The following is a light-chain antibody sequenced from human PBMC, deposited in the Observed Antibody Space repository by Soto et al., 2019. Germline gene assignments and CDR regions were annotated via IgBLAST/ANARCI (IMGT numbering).Light chain of an antibody. CDR1: SRDVGGNNY. CDR3: LSYAGSTNYV. J-gene: IGLJ1*01. V-gene: IGLV2-8*01. Sequence: QSALAQPPSASGSPGQSVSISCTGTSRDVGGNNYVSWYQQHPGKAPKLMIYEVSKRPSGVPDRFSGSKSGNTASLTVSGLQAEDEADYFCLSYAGSTNYVCGTGTKVTGL. CDR2: EVS.